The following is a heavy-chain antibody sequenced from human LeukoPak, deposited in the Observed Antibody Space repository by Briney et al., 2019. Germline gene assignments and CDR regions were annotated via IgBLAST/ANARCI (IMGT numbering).Heavy chain of an antibody. J-gene: IGHJ4*02. CDR3: ARVHYDYVWGIYRHLDY. CDR2: ISAYNGTA. V-gene: IGHV1-18*01. Sequence: ASVKVSCKSSGYTFTSNGICWVGRAPGPGLEGMAWISAYNGTANYSQKLQGRVSMTTDEYTSKTDMELRRLRSDDTAVYYCARVHYDYVWGIYRHLDYWGQGTLVTVSS. CDR1: GYTFTSNG. D-gene: IGHD3-16*02.